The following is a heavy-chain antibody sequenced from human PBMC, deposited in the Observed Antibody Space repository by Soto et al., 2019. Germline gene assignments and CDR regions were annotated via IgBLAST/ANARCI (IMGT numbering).Heavy chain of an antibody. D-gene: IGHD3-10*01. Sequence: EVQLVESGGGLVQPGGSLRLSCAASGFTFSSYWMHWVRQAPGKGLVWVSRINGDGSTTSYADSVKGRFTISRDNAKNTLFLQMNSLGAEDTAVYYCARDRYYFGSGNYHWFDPWGQGALVTVSS. J-gene: IGHJ5*02. CDR1: GFTFSSYW. CDR2: INGDGSTT. V-gene: IGHV3-74*01. CDR3: ARDRYYFGSGNYHWFDP.